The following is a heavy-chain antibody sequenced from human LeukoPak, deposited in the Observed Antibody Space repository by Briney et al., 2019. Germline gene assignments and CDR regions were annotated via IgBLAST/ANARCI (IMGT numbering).Heavy chain of an antibody. CDR3: ARVHIDCSSTSCIPSPYYYYYYMDV. J-gene: IGHJ6*03. CDR1: GGSISSGNYY. D-gene: IGHD2-2*01. Sequence: SQTLSLTCTVSGGSISSGNYYWSWIRQPAGKGLEWIGRIYTSGSTNYNPSLKSRVTISVDTSKNQFSLKLSSVTAADTAVYYCARVHIDCSSTSCIPSPYYYYYYMDVWGKGTTVTVSS. V-gene: IGHV4-61*02. CDR2: IYTSGST.